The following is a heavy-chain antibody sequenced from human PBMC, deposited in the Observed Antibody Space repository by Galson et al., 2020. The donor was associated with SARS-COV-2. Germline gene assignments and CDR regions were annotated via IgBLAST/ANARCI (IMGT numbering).Heavy chain of an antibody. CDR1: GFTFSSYT. Sequence: GESLKISCAVSGFTFSSYTMNWVRQAPGKGLEWVSAISSNSDYIYYADSLKGRFTISRDNGKNSLYLQMNSLRAEDTAVYYCARDGSWAMFGMDVWGQGTTVTVSS. CDR2: ISSNSDYI. J-gene: IGHJ6*02. D-gene: IGHD1-26*01. V-gene: IGHV3-21*01. CDR3: ARDGSWAMFGMDV.